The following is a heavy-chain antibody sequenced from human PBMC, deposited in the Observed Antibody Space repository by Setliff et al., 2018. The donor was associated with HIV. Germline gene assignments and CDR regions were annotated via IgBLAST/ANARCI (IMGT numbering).Heavy chain of an antibody. J-gene: IGHJ4*02. CDR3: ASGRGAKGGYDYFGS. V-gene: IGHV4-31*03. CDR1: GDSISSGGYY. D-gene: IGHD5-12*01. CDR2: IYYSGAT. Sequence: SETLSLTCTVSGDSISSGGYYWSWIRQLPGKGLEWIGYIYYSGATYYNPSLKNRVTISLDTCKSQFSLKLTSVTAADTALYYCASGRGAKGGYDYFGSWGQGTLVTVSS.